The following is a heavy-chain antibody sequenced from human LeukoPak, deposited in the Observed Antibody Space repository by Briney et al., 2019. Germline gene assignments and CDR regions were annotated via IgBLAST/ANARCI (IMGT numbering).Heavy chain of an antibody. V-gene: IGHV4-59*01. CDR3: ARVYSSSWAYYYYYYMDV. Sequence: PSETLSLTSTVPGGSISSDYCSWIRQPPGKGLEWIGYIYYSGSTTYTPSPQSRVTISLDTSNNQFSLKLSSVTAADTAVYYCARVYSSSWAYYYYYYMDVWGKGTTVTVSS. CDR2: IYYSGST. D-gene: IGHD6-6*01. J-gene: IGHJ6*03. CDR1: GGSISSDY.